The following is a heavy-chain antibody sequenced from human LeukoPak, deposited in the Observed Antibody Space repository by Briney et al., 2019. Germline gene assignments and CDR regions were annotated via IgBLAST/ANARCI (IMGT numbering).Heavy chain of an antibody. CDR1: GGSFSGYY. Sequence: SETLSLTCDVYGGSFSGYYWSWIRQPPGKGLEWIGEINHSGSTNYNPSLKSRVTISVDTSKNQFSLKLSSATAADTAVYYCAREDSSGYRYWGQGTLVTVSS. D-gene: IGHD3-22*01. CDR2: INHSGST. V-gene: IGHV4-34*01. J-gene: IGHJ4*02. CDR3: AREDSSGYRY.